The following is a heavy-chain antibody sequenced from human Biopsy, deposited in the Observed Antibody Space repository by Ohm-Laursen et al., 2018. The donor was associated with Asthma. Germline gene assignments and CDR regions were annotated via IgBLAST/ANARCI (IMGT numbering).Heavy chain of an antibody. V-gene: IGHV3-30*18. J-gene: IGHJ4*02. Sequence: SLRLSCTASGFAFRSYAMNWVRQAPGKGLEWVAVISYDGSITHYADSVKGRFTISRDNSKNTLFLEMSSLRPEDTAVYYCAKELFPGWELRRGPDSWGQGTLVTVSS. CDR3: AKELFPGWELRRGPDS. CDR2: ISYDGSIT. CDR1: GFAFRSYA. D-gene: IGHD1-26*01.